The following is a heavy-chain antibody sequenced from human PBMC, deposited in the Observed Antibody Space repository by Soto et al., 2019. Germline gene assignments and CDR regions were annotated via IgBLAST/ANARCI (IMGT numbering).Heavy chain of an antibody. CDR2: ISYDGNNK. Sequence: QVQLVESGGGVVQPGRSLRLSCAASGFTFSTYAMHWVRQAPGKGLEWVAVISYDGNNKYYADSVKGRCTISRDNSKNTLYVQMRSLRADDTAVYYCARVPRDSSTWSFDYWGQGTLVTVSS. CDR1: GFTFSTYA. D-gene: IGHD6-13*01. V-gene: IGHV3-30-3*01. CDR3: ARVPRDSSTWSFDY. J-gene: IGHJ4*02.